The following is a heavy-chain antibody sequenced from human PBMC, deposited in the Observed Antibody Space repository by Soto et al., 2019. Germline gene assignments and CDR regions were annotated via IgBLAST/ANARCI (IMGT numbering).Heavy chain of an antibody. J-gene: IGHJ3*02. CDR3: ARDLRHYRGDAFDI. D-gene: IGHD4-4*01. Sequence: ASVKVSCKASGGTFSSYAISWVRQAPGQGLEWMGGIIPIFGTANYAQKFQGRGTITADESTSTAYMKLSSLRSEDTAVYYCARDLRHYRGDAFDIWGQGTLVTVSS. V-gene: IGHV1-69*13. CDR1: GGTFSSYA. CDR2: IIPIFGTA.